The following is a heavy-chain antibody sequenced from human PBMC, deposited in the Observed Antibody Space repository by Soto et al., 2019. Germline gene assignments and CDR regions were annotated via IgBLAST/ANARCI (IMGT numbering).Heavy chain of an antibody. V-gene: IGHV1-69*13. CDR2: IIPIFGTA. D-gene: IGHD5-18*01. Sequence: SVKVSCKASGGTFSSYAISWVRQAPGQGLEWMGGIIPIFGTANYAQKFQGRVTITADESTSTAYMELSSLRSEDTAVYYCARDMDTAMVPGYYYYGMDVWGQGTTVTVSS. CDR1: GGTFSSYA. CDR3: ARDMDTAMVPGYYYYGMDV. J-gene: IGHJ6*02.